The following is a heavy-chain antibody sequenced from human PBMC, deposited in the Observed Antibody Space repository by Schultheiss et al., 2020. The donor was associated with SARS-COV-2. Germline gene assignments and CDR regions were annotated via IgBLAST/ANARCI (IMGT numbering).Heavy chain of an antibody. CDR2: MYYTDNT. Sequence: SETLSLTCAVCGHFISNVYYWGWIRQSPGKGLEWIGSMYYTDNTYYNPPLKSRVTISADTSKNQFSLKLRSVTATDTAVYYCASTSDIVVAVATAWGQGTLVTVSS. V-gene: IGHV4-38-2*01. CDR1: GHFISNVYY. CDR3: ASTSDIVVAVATA. D-gene: IGHD2-15*01. J-gene: IGHJ1*01.